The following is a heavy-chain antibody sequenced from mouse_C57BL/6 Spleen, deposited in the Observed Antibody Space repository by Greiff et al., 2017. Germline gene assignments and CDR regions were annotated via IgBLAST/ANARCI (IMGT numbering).Heavy chain of an antibody. J-gene: IGHJ4*01. CDR1: GYTFTSYW. Sequence: QVQLQQPGAELVKPGASVKVSCKASGYTFTSYWMHWVKQRPGQGLEWIGRIHPSDSDTNYNQKFKGKATLTVDKSSSTAYMQLSSLTSGDSAVYYCANEETAQAGAMDYWGQGTSVTVSS. D-gene: IGHD3-2*02. CDR2: IHPSDSDT. CDR3: ANEETAQAGAMDY. V-gene: IGHV1-74*01.